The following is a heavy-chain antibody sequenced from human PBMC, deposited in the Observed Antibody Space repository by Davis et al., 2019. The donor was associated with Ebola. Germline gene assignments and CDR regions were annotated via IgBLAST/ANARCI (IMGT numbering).Heavy chain of an antibody. D-gene: IGHD2-2*02. Sequence: AASVKVSCKASGGTFSSYAISWVRQAPGHGLEWMGGIIPIFGTANYAQKFQGRVTITADESTSTAYMELSSLRSEDTAVYYCARDEGGCSSTSCYRGGDYYYYYGMDVWGQGTTVTVSS. CDR2: IIPIFGTA. J-gene: IGHJ6*02. V-gene: IGHV1-69*13. CDR1: GGTFSSYA. CDR3: ARDEGGCSSTSCYRGGDYYYYYGMDV.